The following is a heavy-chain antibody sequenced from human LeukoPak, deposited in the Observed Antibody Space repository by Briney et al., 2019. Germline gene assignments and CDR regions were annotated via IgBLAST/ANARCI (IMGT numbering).Heavy chain of an antibody. CDR2: TYYRSKWSS. Sequence: SQTLSLTCAISGDRVSSTNAVWNWIRQSPSRGLEWLGGTYYRSKWSSEYAASVKGRITINADTSRNQFSLQLNSVTPEDTAVYYCARVARYSSTWFHFDSWGQGTLVTVSS. CDR3: ARVARYSSTWFHFDS. CDR1: GDRVSSTNAV. D-gene: IGHD6-13*01. V-gene: IGHV6-1*01. J-gene: IGHJ4*02.